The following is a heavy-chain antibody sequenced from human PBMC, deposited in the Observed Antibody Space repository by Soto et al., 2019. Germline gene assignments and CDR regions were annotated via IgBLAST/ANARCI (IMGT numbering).Heavy chain of an antibody. V-gene: IGHV3-11*03. Sequence: PLRLSCTASLLTFSTYARSLILQTPGKGLEWVSDISSSSSYTNYAESVKGRFTISRDNAKNSLFLRMNSLRAEDTAVYYCATSSDSGSYANFDYWGLGTLVTVSS. CDR1: LLTFSTYA. CDR2: ISSSSSYT. CDR3: ATSSDSGSYANFDY. J-gene: IGHJ4*02. D-gene: IGHD1-26*01.